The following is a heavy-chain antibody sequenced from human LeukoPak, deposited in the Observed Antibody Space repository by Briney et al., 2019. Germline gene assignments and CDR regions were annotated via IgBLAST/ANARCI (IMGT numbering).Heavy chain of an antibody. V-gene: IGHV4-39*07. CDR2: IYYSGST. CDR3: ARGEVYDYVWGSYRYYFDY. CDR1: GGSISSSSYY. Sequence: SETLSLTCTVSGGSISSSSYYWGWIRQPPGKGLEWIGSIYYSGSTYYNPSLKSRVTISVDTSKNQFSLKLSSVTAADTAVYYCARGEVYDYVWGSYRYYFDYWGQGTLVTVSP. J-gene: IGHJ4*02. D-gene: IGHD3-16*02.